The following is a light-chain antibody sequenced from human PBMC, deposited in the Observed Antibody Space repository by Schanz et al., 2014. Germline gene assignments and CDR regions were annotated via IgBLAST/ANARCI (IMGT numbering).Light chain of an antibody. Sequence: EIVLTQSPGTLSLSPGERATLSCRASQSVHINYLAWYQQKPGLAPRLLIFDTSTRATGIPDRFSGSGSGTDFTLTISRLEPEDFAVYHCQQYGSSPLTFGGGTKVELK. V-gene: IGKV3D-20*01. J-gene: IGKJ4*02. CDR3: QQYGSSPLT. CDR2: DTS. CDR1: QSVHINY.